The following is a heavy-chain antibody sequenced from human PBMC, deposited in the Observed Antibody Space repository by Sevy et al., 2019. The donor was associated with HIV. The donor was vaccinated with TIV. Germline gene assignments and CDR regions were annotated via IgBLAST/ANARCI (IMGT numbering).Heavy chain of an antibody. CDR3: ARDVPPSATTVAHFDY. CDR2: ISNSGNTI. Sequence: GESLKISCTASGFTFSTYEMNWVRQAPGKGLEWVSYISNSGNTIYYSDSVKGRFTISRDNAKNSLYLQMNSLRAADTAVYYCARDVPPSATTVAHFDYWGRGTLVTVSS. J-gene: IGHJ4*02. V-gene: IGHV3-48*03. D-gene: IGHD4-17*01. CDR1: GFTFSTYE.